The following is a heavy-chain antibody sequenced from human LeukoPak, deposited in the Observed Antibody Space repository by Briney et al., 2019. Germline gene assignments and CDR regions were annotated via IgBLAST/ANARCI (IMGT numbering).Heavy chain of an antibody. Sequence: PSETLSLTCTVSGDSISSYYWSWIRQTPGKGLEWIGYIYYSGSTNYNPSLKSRVTISVDTSKNQFSLKLSSVTAADTAVYYCARRAATVVTHDAFDIWGQGTMVTVSS. CDR2: IYYSGST. V-gene: IGHV4-59*08. CDR3: ARRAATVVTHDAFDI. D-gene: IGHD4-23*01. CDR1: GDSISSYY. J-gene: IGHJ3*02.